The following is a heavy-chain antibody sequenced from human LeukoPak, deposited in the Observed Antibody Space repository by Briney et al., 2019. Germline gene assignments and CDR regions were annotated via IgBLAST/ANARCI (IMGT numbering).Heavy chain of an antibody. V-gene: IGHV4-31*03. CDR1: GGSISSGGYY. Sequence: PSETLSLTCTVSGGSISSGGYYWSWIRQHPGKGLEWIGYIYYSGSTYYNPSLKSRVTISVDTSKNQFSLKLSSVTAADTAVYYCARSLWFGELDPPNYFDYWGQGTLVTVSS. D-gene: IGHD3-10*01. CDR3: ARSLWFGELDPPNYFDY. J-gene: IGHJ4*02. CDR2: IYYSGST.